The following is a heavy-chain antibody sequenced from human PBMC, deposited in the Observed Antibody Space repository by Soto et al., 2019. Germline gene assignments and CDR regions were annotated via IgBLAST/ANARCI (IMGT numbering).Heavy chain of an antibody. CDR2: LYWDDDK. Sequence: QITLNESGPTVVRPTETLTLTCRFSGFSLTTSGVGVGWIRQSPGKAPEWLALLYWDDDKRYSASLKSRLTITKDTSKNQVVPTVSDLDPTDTATYYCAHRVLRTVFGLVTMTAIYFDFWGQGTPVAVSS. CDR1: GFSLTTSGVG. CDR3: AHRVLRTVFGLVTMTAIYFDF. D-gene: IGHD3-3*01. V-gene: IGHV2-5*02. J-gene: IGHJ4*02.